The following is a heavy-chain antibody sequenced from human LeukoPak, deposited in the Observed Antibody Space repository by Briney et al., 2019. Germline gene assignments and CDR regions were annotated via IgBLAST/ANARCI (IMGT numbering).Heavy chain of an antibody. V-gene: IGHV3-7*01. D-gene: IGHD3-10*01. Sequence: PGGSLRPSCAASGFTFSRYWMSWVRQAPGKGLEWVANIKQDGSEKYYVDSVKGRFTISRDNAKNSLFLQVTSPRAEDTAVYYCAREAYGSGNYPFDYWGQGTLVTVSS. J-gene: IGHJ4*02. CDR3: AREAYGSGNYPFDY. CDR1: GFTFSRYW. CDR2: IKQDGSEK.